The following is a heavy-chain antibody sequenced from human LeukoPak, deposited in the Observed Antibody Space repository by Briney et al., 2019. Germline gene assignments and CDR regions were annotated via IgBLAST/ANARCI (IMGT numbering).Heavy chain of an antibody. CDR3: AKDRRGGSYYVGY. CDR2: IKQDGSEK. J-gene: IGHJ4*02. D-gene: IGHD1-26*01. V-gene: IGHV3-7*01. CDR1: GFTFSSYW. Sequence: GGSLRLSCAASGFTFSSYWMSWVRQAPGKRLEWVANIKQDGSEKIYVDSVKGRFTISRDNAKNTLFLQMNSLTTEDTAVYYCAKDRRGGSYYVGYWGQGTLVTVSS.